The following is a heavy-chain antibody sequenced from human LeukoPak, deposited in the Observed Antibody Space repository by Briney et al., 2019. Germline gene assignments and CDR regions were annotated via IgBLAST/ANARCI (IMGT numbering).Heavy chain of an antibody. J-gene: IGHJ4*02. Sequence: PSQTLSLTCTVSGGSISSGGYYWSWLRQHPGKGLEWIGYIYYSGSTYYNPSLKSRVTISVDTSKNQFSLKLSSVTAADTAVYYCAREGIYDSSGYTFDYWGQGTLVTVSS. CDR3: AREGIYDSSGYTFDY. CDR2: IYYSGST. D-gene: IGHD3-22*01. V-gene: IGHV4-31*03. CDR1: GGSISSGGYY.